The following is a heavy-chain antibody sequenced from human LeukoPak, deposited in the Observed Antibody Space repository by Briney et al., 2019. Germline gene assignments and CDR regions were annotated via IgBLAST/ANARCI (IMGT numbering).Heavy chain of an antibody. CDR3: ARQGPTVTTLNYYYYYGMDV. V-gene: IGHV5-51*01. J-gene: IGHJ6*02. Sequence: GESLKTPCKGSGYSFTSYWIGWVRQMPGKGLEWMGIIYPGDSDTRYSPSFQGQVTISADKSISTAYLQWSSLKASDTAMYYCARQGPTVTTLNYYYYYGMDVWGQGTTVTVSS. CDR1: GYSFTSYW. CDR2: IYPGDSDT. D-gene: IGHD4-17*01.